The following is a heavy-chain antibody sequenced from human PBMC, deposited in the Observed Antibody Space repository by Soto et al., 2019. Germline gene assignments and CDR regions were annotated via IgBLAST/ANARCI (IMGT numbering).Heavy chain of an antibody. CDR2: IYPDDSDT. D-gene: IGHD2-21*02. Sequence: GESLKISCXGSGYRFTNYWIGWVRQMPGKGLEWMGIIYPDDSDTRYSPSFQGQVTISADKSISTAYLQWSSLKASDTAMYYCARVSSYALTASPFDYWGQGTLVTVSS. CDR1: GYRFTNYW. V-gene: IGHV5-51*01. CDR3: ARVSSYALTASPFDY. J-gene: IGHJ4*02.